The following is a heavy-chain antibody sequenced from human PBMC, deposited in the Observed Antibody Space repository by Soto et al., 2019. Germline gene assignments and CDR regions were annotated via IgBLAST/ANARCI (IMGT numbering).Heavy chain of an antibody. J-gene: IGHJ4*02. Sequence: GGSLRLSCAASGFTFGGYGMSWFRQAPGKGLEWVGFIRSKSYGGTTEYAASGKGRFTISRDGSKSIAYLKMNSLKTEDTAVYYCAREANYYDSSGYYLLTYFDCWGQGTLVTVSS. V-gene: IGHV3-49*01. CDR1: GFTFGGYG. CDR2: IRSKSYGGTT. CDR3: AREANYYDSSGYYLLTYFDC. D-gene: IGHD3-22*01.